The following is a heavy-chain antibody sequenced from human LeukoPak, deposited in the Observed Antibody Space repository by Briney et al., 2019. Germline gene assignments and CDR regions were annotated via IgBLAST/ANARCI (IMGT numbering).Heavy chain of an antibody. CDR1: GFTFRHYA. CDR2: VSYDGAKI. V-gene: IGHV3-30*09. Sequence: PGKSLRLSCATSGFTFRHYAMHWLRQAPGKGLEWVAVVSYDGAKIYYADPVKGRFAISRDNANSTLYLRMNNLTSDDTALYYCARARGAYLRYWGQGTLVTVSS. J-gene: IGHJ4*02. D-gene: IGHD3-16*01. CDR3: ARARGAYLRY.